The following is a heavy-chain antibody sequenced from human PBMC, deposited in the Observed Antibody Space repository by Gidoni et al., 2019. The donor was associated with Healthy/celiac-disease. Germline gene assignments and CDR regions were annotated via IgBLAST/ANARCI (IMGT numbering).Heavy chain of an antibody. CDR2: RWYDGRNK. J-gene: IGHJ4*02. D-gene: IGHD2-2*02. Sequence: QVQLVASGGGVVQPGRSLILSCAASGFPFGSCAMPWARQAPGKGLEWVAVRWYDGRNKYYADAVKGRFTISRDNSKNTLYLQMNSLRAEDTAVYYCARAPGCSSTSCYRNYYFDYWGQGTLVTVSS. V-gene: IGHV3-33*01. CDR3: ARAPGCSSTSCYRNYYFDY. CDR1: GFPFGSCA.